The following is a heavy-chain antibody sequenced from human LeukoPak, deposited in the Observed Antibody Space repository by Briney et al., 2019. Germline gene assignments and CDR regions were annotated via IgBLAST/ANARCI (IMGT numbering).Heavy chain of an antibody. V-gene: IGHV4-59*02. D-gene: IGHD3-3*01. J-gene: IGHJ4*02. CDR1: GGSVSSYY. CDR2: INHSGNT. Sequence: SATLSLTCTVSGGSVSSYYWSWIRQPPGKGLEWIGYINHSGNTNYNPSLKSRVTISVDTSKNQFSLKLTSVTAADTAVYYCAREERYYDFWRGLGDWGQGTLVTVSS. CDR3: AREERYYDFWRGLGD.